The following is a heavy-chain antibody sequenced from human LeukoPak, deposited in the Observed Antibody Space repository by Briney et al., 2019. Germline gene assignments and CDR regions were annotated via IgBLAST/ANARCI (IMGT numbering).Heavy chain of an antibody. Sequence: ASVKVSCKASGYTFTSYGISWVRQAPGQGLEWMGWISAYNGNTNYAQKLQGRVTMTTDTSTSTAYMELRSLRSDDTAVYYCARSKYYHDSSGYPLGYWGHGTLVTVSS. CDR3: ARSKYYHDSSGYPLGY. J-gene: IGHJ4*01. CDR1: GYTFTSYG. D-gene: IGHD3-22*01. V-gene: IGHV1-18*01. CDR2: ISAYNGNT.